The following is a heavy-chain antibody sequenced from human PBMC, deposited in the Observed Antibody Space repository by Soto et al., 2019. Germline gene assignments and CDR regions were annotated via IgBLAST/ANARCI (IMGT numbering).Heavy chain of an antibody. J-gene: IGHJ4*02. CDR1: GFTFSSYA. V-gene: IGHV3-30-3*01. CDR3: AREGRYSYGMSNFFDY. CDR2: ISYDGSNK. Sequence: QAQLVESGGGVVQPGRSLRLSCAASGFTFSSYAMHWVRQAPGKGLEWVAVISYDGSNKYYADSVKGRFTISRDNSKNTLYLQMNSLRAEDTAVYYCAREGRYSYGMSNFFDYWGQGTLVTVSS. D-gene: IGHD5-18*01.